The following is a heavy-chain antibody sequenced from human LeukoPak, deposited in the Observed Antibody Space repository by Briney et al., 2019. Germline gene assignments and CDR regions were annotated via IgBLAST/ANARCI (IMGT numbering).Heavy chain of an antibody. D-gene: IGHD5-24*01. Sequence: QSGGSLRLSCAASGFTFSNYWMNWVRQAPGKGMERLANSKRDGSERYYADSVKGRFTISRDNAKKSLYLQMNSLRAEDTAVYYCEREAPRRGETRDGYLWGQGTLVTVSS. CDR1: GFTFSNYW. V-gene: IGHV3-7*01. J-gene: IGHJ4*02. CDR3: EREAPRRGETRDGYL. CDR2: SKRDGSER.